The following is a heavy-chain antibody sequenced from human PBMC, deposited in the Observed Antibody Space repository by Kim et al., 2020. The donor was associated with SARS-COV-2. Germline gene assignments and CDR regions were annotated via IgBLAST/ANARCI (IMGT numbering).Heavy chain of an antibody. J-gene: IGHJ4*02. CDR2: INHSGST. CDR3: AREQWLGKIIDY. V-gene: IGHV4-34*01. CDR1: GGSFSGYY. Sequence: SETLSLTCAVYGGSFSGYYWSWIRQPPGKGLEWIGEINHSGSTNYNPSLKSRVTISVDTSKNQFSLKLSSVTAADTAVYYCAREQWLGKIIDYWGQGTLVTVSS. D-gene: IGHD6-19*01.